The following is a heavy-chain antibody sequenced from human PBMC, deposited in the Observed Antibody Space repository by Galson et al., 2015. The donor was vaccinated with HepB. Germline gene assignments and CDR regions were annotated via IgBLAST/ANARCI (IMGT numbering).Heavy chain of an antibody. J-gene: IGHJ6*03. V-gene: IGHV3-30-3*01. D-gene: IGHD6-19*01. CDR3: ARVAVATTVYSGYYYYYMDV. Sequence: SLRLSCAASGFTYSNYAMHWVRQAPGKGLEWVAIISYDGSNKYYADSVKGRFTISRDNSKNTLSLQMNSLRGEDTAVYYCARVAVATTVYSGYYYYYMDVWGLGTTVTGSS. CDR1: GFTYSNYA. CDR2: ISYDGSNK.